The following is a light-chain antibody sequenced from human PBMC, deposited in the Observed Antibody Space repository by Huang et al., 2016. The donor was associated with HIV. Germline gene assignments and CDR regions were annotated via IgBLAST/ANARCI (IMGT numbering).Light chain of an antibody. V-gene: IGKV3D-15*01. CDR3: HQYNKWHS. J-gene: IGKJ2*01. CDR1: QSVGSN. Sequence: IVMTQSLATLSVSPGDRVTLSCRARQSVGSNLAWFQQEPDEAPRVLIYAASTRATGIPARFSGRGSGTAFTLTISGLQSEDFAIYFCHQYNKWHSFGQGTKVDIK. CDR2: AAS.